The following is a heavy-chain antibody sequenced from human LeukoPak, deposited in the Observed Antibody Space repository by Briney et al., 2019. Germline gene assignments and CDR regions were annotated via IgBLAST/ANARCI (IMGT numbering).Heavy chain of an antibody. V-gene: IGHV3-53*01. J-gene: IGHJ4*02. CDR3: ARMLISSGYYVDY. Sequence: GGSLRLSCAASGFPVSGYYMSWVRQAPGKGLDWVSVIYSGGTTYDADSVKGRFTISRDESKNMSYLQMNSLRAEDTAIYYCARMLISSGYYVDYWGQGTLVTVSS. D-gene: IGHD3-22*01. CDR1: GFPVSGYY. CDR2: IYSGGTT.